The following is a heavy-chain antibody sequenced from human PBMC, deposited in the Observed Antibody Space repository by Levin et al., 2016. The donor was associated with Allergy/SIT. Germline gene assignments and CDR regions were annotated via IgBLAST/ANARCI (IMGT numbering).Heavy chain of an antibody. CDR1: GGSISSSSYY. D-gene: IGHD6-19*01. J-gene: IGHJ4*02. V-gene: IGHV4-39*01. Sequence: SETLSLTCTVSGGSISSSSYYWGWIRQPPGKGLEWIGSIYYSGSTYYNPSLKSRVTISVDTSKNQFSLKLSSVTAADTAVYYCARQGLGAYSSGWLAGGYYFDYWGQGTLVTVSS. CDR3: ARQGLGAYSSGWLAGGYYFDY. CDR2: IYYSGST.